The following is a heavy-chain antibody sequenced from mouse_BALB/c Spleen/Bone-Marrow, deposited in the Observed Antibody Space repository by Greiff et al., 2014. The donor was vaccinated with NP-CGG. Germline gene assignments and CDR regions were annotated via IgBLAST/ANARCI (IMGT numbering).Heavy chain of an antibody. CDR3: AREPTVVAGAWFAY. J-gene: IGHJ3*01. D-gene: IGHD1-1*01. CDR2: IWGDGST. Sequence: VNVVESGPGLVAPSQSLSITCTVSGFSLTGYGVNWVRQPPGKGLEWLGMIWGDGSTDYNSALKSRLSISKDNSKSQVFLKMNSLQTDDTARYYCAREPTVVAGAWFAYWGQGTLVTVSA. CDR1: GFSLTGYG. V-gene: IGHV2-6-7*01.